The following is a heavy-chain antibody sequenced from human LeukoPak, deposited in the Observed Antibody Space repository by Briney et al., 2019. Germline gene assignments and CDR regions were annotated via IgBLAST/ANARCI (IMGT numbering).Heavy chain of an antibody. D-gene: IGHD5-18*01. CDR3: AKDRTGYSYGYFLSP. CDR2: ISDSISGGST. CDR1: GFTFNNYA. J-gene: IGHJ5*02. Sequence: PGGSLRLSCAASGFTFNNYAMTWVRQAPGKGLEWVSTISDSISGGSTYYADSVKGRFTISRDNSKNTLYLQMNILRAEDTAVYYCAKDRTGYSYGYFLSPWGQGTLATVSS. V-gene: IGHV3-23*01.